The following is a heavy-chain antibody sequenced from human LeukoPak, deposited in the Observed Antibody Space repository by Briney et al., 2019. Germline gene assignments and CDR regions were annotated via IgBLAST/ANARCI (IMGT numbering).Heavy chain of an antibody. J-gene: IGHJ6*03. Sequence: PSETLSLTCTVSGGSISSGSYYWSWIRQPAGKGLEWIGRIYSSGSTNYNPSLKSRVTISVDTSKNQFSLKVSSVTAADTAVYYCARLLSGWQYYYYYYMDVWGKGTTVTISS. V-gene: IGHV4-61*02. D-gene: IGHD6-19*01. CDR2: IYSSGST. CDR3: ARLLSGWQYYYYYYMDV. CDR1: GGSISSGSYY.